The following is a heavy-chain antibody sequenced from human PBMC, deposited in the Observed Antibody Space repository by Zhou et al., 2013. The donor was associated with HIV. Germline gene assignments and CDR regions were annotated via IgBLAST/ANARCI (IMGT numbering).Heavy chain of an antibody. CDR3: ARDAQRGDYYDSSGSLGSEWFDP. CDR1: GGTLTSYA. J-gene: IGHJ5*02. CDR2: IIPVFGTA. Sequence: QVQLVQSGAEVKKPGSSVKVSCKASGGTLTSYAIGWVRQAPGQGLEWMGGIIPVFGTASYAHKFQGRATIAADESTSTAYMEMRSLTSEDTAVYYCARDAQRGDYYDSSGSLGSEWFDPWGQGTLVTVSS. D-gene: IGHD3-22*01. V-gene: IGHV1-69*12.